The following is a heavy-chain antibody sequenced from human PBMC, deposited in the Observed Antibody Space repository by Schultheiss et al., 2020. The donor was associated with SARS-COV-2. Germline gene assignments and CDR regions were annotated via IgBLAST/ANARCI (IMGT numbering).Heavy chain of an antibody. CDR3: ARMERDQLLPHHDAFDI. V-gene: IGHV4-59*01. CDR1: GGSFSGYY. D-gene: IGHD2-2*01. CDR2: IYYSGST. Sequence: GSLRLSCAVYGGSFSGYYWSWIRQPPGKGLEWIGYIYYSGSTNYNPSLKSRVTISVDTSKSQFSLKLSSVTAADTAVYYCARMERDQLLPHHDAFDIWGQGTMVTVSS. J-gene: IGHJ3*02.